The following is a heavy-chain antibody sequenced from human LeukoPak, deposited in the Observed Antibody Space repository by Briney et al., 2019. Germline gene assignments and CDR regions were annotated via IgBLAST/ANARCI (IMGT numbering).Heavy chain of an antibody. Sequence: SETLSLTCTVSGGSISYYYWSWIRQPPGKGLEWIGYIYYSGSTNYNPSLKSRVTISVDTSKNQFSLKLSSVTAADTAVYYCARAVAGNDFWGQGTLVTVSS. CDR2: IYYSGST. CDR3: ARAVAGNDF. V-gene: IGHV4-59*12. J-gene: IGHJ4*02. CDR1: GGSISYYY. D-gene: IGHD6-19*01.